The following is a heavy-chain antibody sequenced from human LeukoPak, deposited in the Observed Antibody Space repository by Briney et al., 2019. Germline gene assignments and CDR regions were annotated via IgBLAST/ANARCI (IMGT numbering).Heavy chain of an antibody. V-gene: IGHV3-30-3*01. CDR3: ARDTRGFLEWLLYY. J-gene: IGHJ4*02. D-gene: IGHD3-3*01. Sequence: PGGSLRLSCAASGFTFSSYAMHWVRQAPGKGLEWVAVISYDGSNKYYADSVKGRFTISRDNSKSTLYLQMNSLRAEDTAVYYCARDTRGFLEWLLYYWGQGTLVTVSS. CDR2: ISYDGSNK. CDR1: GFTFSSYA.